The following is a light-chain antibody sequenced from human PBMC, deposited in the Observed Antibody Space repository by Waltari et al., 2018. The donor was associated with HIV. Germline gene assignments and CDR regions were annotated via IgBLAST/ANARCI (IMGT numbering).Light chain of an antibody. Sequence: EIVLTQSPGTLSLSQGERATLSCRASQSVSSSYLAWYQQKPGQAPRLLIYGASSRATGIPDRFSGSGSGTDFTLTISRLEPEDFAVYYCQQYGSSAVTFGQGTKVEIK. CDR1: QSVSSSY. V-gene: IGKV3-20*01. CDR2: GAS. J-gene: IGKJ1*01. CDR3: QQYGSSAVT.